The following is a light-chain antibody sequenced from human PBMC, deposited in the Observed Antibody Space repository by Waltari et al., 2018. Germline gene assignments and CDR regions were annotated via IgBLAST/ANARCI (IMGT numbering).Light chain of an antibody. Sequence: SLSASVGDRVTITCRASQSISGYLNWYQQKPGKAPKVLIYATSSLQSGVPSRFSGSGSGTDFTLTISSLQPEDFATYYCHQSYRTPPLTFGGGTKVEIK. J-gene: IGKJ4*01. CDR3: HQSYRTPPLT. V-gene: IGKV1-39*01. CDR2: ATS. CDR1: QSISGY.